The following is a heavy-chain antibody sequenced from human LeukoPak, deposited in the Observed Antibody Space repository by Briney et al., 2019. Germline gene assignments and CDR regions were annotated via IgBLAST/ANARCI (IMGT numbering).Heavy chain of an antibody. CDR2: IYYSGST. J-gene: IGHJ3*02. V-gene: IGHV4-39*01. CDR3: ARPDSSSYYYDAFDI. Sequence: ASETLSLTCTVSGGSISSSSYYWGWIRQPPGKGLEWIGSIYYSGSTYYNPSLKSRVTISVDTSKNQFSLKLSSVTAADTAVYYCARPDSSSYYYDAFDIWGQGTMVTVSS. CDR1: GGSISSSSYY. D-gene: IGHD3-22*01.